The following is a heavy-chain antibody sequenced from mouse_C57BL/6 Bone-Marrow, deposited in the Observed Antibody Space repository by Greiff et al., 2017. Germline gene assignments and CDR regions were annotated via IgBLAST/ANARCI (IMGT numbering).Heavy chain of an antibody. V-gene: IGHV5-17*01. CDR1: GFTFSDYG. CDR3: ARPSYRYFDV. J-gene: IGHJ1*03. CDR2: ISSGSSTI. Sequence: DVMLVESGGGLVKPGGSLKLSCAASGFTFSDYGMHWVRQAPEKGLEWVAYISSGSSTIYYADTVKGRFTISRDNAKNTLFLQMTSLRSVDTAMYYCARPSYRYFDVWGTGTTVTVSS. D-gene: IGHD2-10*02.